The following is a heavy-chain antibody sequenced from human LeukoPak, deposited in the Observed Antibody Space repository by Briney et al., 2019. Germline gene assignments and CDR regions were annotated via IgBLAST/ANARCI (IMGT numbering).Heavy chain of an antibody. V-gene: IGHV3-30*02. D-gene: IGHD2-8*01. CDR2: IRYDGSNK. CDR1: GFTFSSYG. CDR3: AKGDPSIVLMVYAIHAFDI. Sequence: GGSLRLSCAASGFTFSSYGMHWVRQAPGKGLEWVAFIRYDGSNKYYADSAKGRFTISRDNSKNTLYLQMNSLRAEDTAVYYCAKGDPSIVLMVYAIHAFDIWGQGTMVAVSS. J-gene: IGHJ3*02.